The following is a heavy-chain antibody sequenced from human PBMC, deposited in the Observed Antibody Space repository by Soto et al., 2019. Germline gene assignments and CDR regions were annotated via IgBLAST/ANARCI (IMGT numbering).Heavy chain of an antibody. J-gene: IGHJ4*02. CDR1: GGSISSSSYY. V-gene: IGHV4-39*01. CDR3: ARLPITMVRGVIIYFDY. CDR2: IYYSGST. Sequence: QLQLQESGPGLVKPSETLSLTCTVSGGSISSSSYYWGWIRQPPGKGLEWVGSIYYSGSTYYNPAIKSRVTISVDTSKNQFSLKLSSVTAADTAVYYCARLPITMVRGVIIYFDYWGQGTLVTVSS. D-gene: IGHD3-10*01.